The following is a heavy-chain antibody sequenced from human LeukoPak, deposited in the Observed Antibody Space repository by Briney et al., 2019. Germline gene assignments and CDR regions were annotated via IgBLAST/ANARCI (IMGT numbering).Heavy chain of an antibody. Sequence: SETLSLTCSVSGGSISNYYWTWIRQPPGKGLEWIGYIYSSGSANYNPSLKSRVTISGDTSKNEISLKLTSVTAADTAVYFCARHRDYYDTWGQGALVTVSS. CDR1: GGSISNYY. V-gene: IGHV4-59*08. CDR2: IYSSGSA. CDR3: ARHRDYYDT. D-gene: IGHD3-22*01. J-gene: IGHJ5*02.